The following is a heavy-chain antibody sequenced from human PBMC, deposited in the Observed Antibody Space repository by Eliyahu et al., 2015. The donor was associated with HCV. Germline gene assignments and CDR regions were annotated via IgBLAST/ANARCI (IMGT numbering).Heavy chain of an antibody. CDR1: GDTVSSDTAA. V-gene: IGHV6-1*01. J-gene: IGHJ4*02. Sequence: QVQLQQSGPGLVQPSQTLSLTCXIXGDTVSSDTAAWNWIRQSPSRGLEWLGRTFYRSKWYNEYAVSLRGRITVNPDTSKNQFSLQMNSVTPEDTAVYYCARDGGRSLSTFDYWGQGTLVTVSS. CDR3: ARDGGRSLSTFDY. CDR2: TFYRSKWYN. D-gene: IGHD5/OR15-5a*01.